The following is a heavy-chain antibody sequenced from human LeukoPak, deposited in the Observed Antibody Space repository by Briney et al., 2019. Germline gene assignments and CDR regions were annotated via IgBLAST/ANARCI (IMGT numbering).Heavy chain of an antibody. CDR3: ARDSEAVAGNFDY. V-gene: IGHV3-11*01. CDR2: ISSSGSTI. D-gene: IGHD6-19*01. CDR1: GFTFSDYY. Sequence: GGSLRLSCAASGFTFSDYYMSWIRQAPGKGLEWVSYISSSGSTIYYADSVKGRFTISRDNAKYSLYLQMNSLRAEDTAVYYCARDSEAVAGNFDYWGQGTLVTVSS. J-gene: IGHJ4*02.